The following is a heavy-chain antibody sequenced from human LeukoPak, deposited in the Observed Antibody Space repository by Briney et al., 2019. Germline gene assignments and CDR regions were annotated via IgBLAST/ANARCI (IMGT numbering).Heavy chain of an antibody. J-gene: IGHJ4*02. CDR2: IRFDASKI. D-gene: IGHD3-22*01. CDR1: GFTFSTYG. CDR3: AKIPLYYYGSSLSGGY. V-gene: IGHV3-30*02. Sequence: GGSLRLSCAASGFTFSTYGMHWVRQAPGKGLEWVAFIRFDASKIYYADSVKGRFTISRDNSKNTLYLQMNSLRAEDTAVYYCAKIPLYYYGSSLSGGYWGQGTLVTVS.